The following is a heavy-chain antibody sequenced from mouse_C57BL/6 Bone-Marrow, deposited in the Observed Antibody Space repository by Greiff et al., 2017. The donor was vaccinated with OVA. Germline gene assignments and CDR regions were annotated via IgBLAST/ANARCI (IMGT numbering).Heavy chain of an antibody. J-gene: IGHJ3*01. Sequence: VQLQQPGAELVMPGASVKLSCKASGYTFTSYWMHWVKQRPGQGLEWIGEIDPSDSYTNYNQKFKGKSTLTVDKSSSTAYMQLSSLTSEDSAVYYCASGTYGRFAYWGQGTLVTVSA. V-gene: IGHV1-69*01. D-gene: IGHD1-1*01. CDR2: IDPSDSYT. CDR3: ASGTYGRFAY. CDR1: GYTFTSYW.